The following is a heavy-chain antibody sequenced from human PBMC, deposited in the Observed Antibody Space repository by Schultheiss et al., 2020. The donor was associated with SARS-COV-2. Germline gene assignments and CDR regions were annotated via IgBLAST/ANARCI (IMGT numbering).Heavy chain of an antibody. D-gene: IGHD5-24*01. V-gene: IGHV3-23*01. CDR2: ISDIGGET. Sequence: GGSLRLSCAVSGFTVSASYMSWVRQAPGKGLEWVSTISDIGGETFYADSVKGRFTISRDNSKGMVFLQMDSLRAEDSAVYYCAKVWLQLGDAFHIWGQGTMVTVSS. CDR3: AKVWLQLGDAFHI. CDR1: GFTVSASY. J-gene: IGHJ3*02.